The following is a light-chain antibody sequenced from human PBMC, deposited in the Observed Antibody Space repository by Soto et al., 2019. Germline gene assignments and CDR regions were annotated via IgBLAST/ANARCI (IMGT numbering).Light chain of an antibody. V-gene: IGKV1-9*01. CDR3: QQLNTYPIT. J-gene: IGKJ5*01. CDR2: AAS. Sequence: DIQLTQSPSFLSASVGDRVTIPCRASQGIAGYLAWYQQKPGKAPDLLIYAASTLQSGVPSRFSGSGSGTEFTLTISSLQPEDFATYYCQQLNTYPITFGQGTRLEIE. CDR1: QGIAGY.